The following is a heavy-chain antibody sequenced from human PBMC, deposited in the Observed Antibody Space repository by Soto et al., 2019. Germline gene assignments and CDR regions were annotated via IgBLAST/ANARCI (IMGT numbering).Heavy chain of an antibody. V-gene: IGHV1-69*02. CDR1: GGTFSSYT. D-gene: IGHD6-13*01. CDR3: ARLYSSSWYSFDY. CDR2: IIPILGIA. Sequence: GASVKVSCKASGGTFSSYTISWVRQAPGQGLEWMGRIIPILGIANYAQKFQGRVTITADKSTSTAYMELSSLRSEDTAVYYCARLYSSSWYSFDYWGQGTLVTVSS. J-gene: IGHJ4*02.